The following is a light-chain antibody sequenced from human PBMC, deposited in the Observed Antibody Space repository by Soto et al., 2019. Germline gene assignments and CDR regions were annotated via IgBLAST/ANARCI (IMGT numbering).Light chain of an antibody. CDR3: QQYNDWPLT. J-gene: IGKJ1*01. CDR2: GAF. CDR1: QSVSSN. V-gene: IGKV3-15*01. Sequence: EIVMTQSPVTLSVSPGERVTLYCRASQSVSSNLAWYQQKPGQAPSLLIYGAFTRDTGIPARFSGTGSGTEFTLPISRLQSEDFPLYYCQQYNDWPLTFGQGTKVDIK.